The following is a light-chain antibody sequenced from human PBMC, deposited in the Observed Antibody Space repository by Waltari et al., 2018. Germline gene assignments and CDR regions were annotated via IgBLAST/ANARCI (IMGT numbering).Light chain of an antibody. CDR1: QSIRSN. V-gene: IGKV3-15*01. CDR2: AAS. J-gene: IGKJ1*01. CDR3: QQYDNWLGT. Sequence: EIVMTQSPDTLSVSPGERATLSCRASQSIRSNLAWYQHKPGQAPRLLIYAASTRATGIPARFSGSGSGTEFTLTISSLQSEDFAVYFCQQYDNWLGTFGPGTKVEIK.